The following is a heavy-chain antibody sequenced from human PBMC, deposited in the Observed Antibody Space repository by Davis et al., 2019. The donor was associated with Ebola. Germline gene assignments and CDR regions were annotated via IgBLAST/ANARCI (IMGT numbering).Heavy chain of an antibody. CDR1: GGSISSHY. J-gene: IGHJ6*02. Sequence: PSATLSLTCTVSGGSISSHYWSWIRQPPGKGLEWIGYIYYSGSTNYNPSLKSRVTISVDTSKNQFSLKLSSVTAADTAVYYCARARGRCSGGSCYPLPYYYYGMDVWGQGTTVTVSS. V-gene: IGHV4-59*11. D-gene: IGHD2-15*01. CDR3: ARARGRCSGGSCYPLPYYYYGMDV. CDR2: IYYSGST.